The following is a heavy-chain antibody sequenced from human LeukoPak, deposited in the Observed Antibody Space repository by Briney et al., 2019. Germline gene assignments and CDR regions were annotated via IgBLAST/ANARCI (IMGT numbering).Heavy chain of an antibody. CDR1: GGSISSSSYY. D-gene: IGHD1-26*01. CDR2: IYYSGST. V-gene: IGHV4-39*01. CDR3: ARRKVGAPFGY. Sequence: SETLSLTCTVSGGSISSSSYYWGWIRQPPGKGLEWIGSIYYSGSTYYNPSLKSRVTISVDTSKNRFSLKLSSVTAADTAVYYCARRKVGAPFGYWGQGTLVTVSS. J-gene: IGHJ4*02.